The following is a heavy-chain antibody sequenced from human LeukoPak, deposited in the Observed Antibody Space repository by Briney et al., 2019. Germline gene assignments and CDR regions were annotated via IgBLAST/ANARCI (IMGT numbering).Heavy chain of an antibody. V-gene: IGHV3-49*03. CDR2: IRSKTYRGTT. CDR1: GFTFGNYA. CDR3: ARANSFDSSGYYFDY. D-gene: IGHD3-22*01. J-gene: IGHJ4*02. Sequence: GGCLRLSCTASGFTFGNYALSWFRQAPGKGLEWGAFIRSKTYRGTTEYAASVKGRFTISRDDSKSIAYLQMNSLKTEDTAVYYCARANSFDSSGYYFDYWGQGTLVTVSS.